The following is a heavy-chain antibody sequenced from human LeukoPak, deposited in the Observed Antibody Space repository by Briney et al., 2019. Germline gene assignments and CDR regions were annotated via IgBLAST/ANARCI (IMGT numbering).Heavy chain of an antibody. CDR1: GFTFSSYA. CDR3: AKGGAYYDFWSGYYDENWFDP. Sequence: GGSLRLSCAASGFTFSSYAMHWVRQAPGKGLEWVAFIRYDGSNKYYADSVKGRFTISRDNSKNTLYLQVNSLRAEDTAVYYCAKGGAYYDFWSGYYDENWFDPWGQGTLVTVSS. V-gene: IGHV3-30*02. D-gene: IGHD3-3*01. J-gene: IGHJ5*02. CDR2: IRYDGSNK.